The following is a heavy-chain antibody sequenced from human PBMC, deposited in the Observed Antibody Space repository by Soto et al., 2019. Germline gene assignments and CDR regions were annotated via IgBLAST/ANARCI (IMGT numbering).Heavy chain of an antibody. D-gene: IGHD2-15*01. CDR1: GAAVSGGGQY. V-gene: IGHV4-31*03. CDR3: ARERVLGDGGGFDV. Sequence: QVHLQESGPGLLKPSQTLSLTCTVSGAAVSGGGQYWNWVRQLPGKGLEWIGNIYYIGRTDYNPSLKSRVTISFDTSKKQLALKLISVTAADTAVYYCARERVLGDGGGFDVWGQGTTVTVSS. CDR2: IYYIGRT. J-gene: IGHJ6*02.